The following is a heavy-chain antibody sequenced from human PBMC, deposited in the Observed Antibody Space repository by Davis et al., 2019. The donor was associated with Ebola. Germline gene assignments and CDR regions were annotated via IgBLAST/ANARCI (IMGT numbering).Heavy chain of an antibody. CDR2: IIGRGTTI. V-gene: IGHV3-48*04. D-gene: IGHD1-26*01. J-gene: IGHJ6*03. CDR1: GFTFSSYG. Sequence: GESLKISCAASGFTFSSYGMNWVRQAPGKGLEWVSFIIGRGTTIYYADSVKGRFTISRDNAKNSMYLQMNSLRAEDTAVYYCALSARVGSYYSYMDVWGRGTTVTVSS. CDR3: ALSARVGSYYSYMDV.